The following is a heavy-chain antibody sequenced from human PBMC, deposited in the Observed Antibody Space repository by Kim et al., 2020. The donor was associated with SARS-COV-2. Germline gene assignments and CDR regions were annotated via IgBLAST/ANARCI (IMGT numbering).Heavy chain of an antibody. CDR3: AKTLSGSYYSHFDY. CDR2: MSFDGSNK. CDR1: GFTFSTYG. J-gene: IGHJ4*02. Sequence: GGSLRLSCAASGFTFSTYGMHWVRQAPGKGLEWVAVMSFDGSNKYYADSVKGRFTISRDNSKNTLYLQMNSLRAEDTAVYYCAKTLSGSYYSHFDYWGQGTLVPVSS. D-gene: IGHD3-10*01. V-gene: IGHV3-30*18.